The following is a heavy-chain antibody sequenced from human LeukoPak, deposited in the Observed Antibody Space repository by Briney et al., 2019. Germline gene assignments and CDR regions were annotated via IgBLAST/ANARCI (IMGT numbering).Heavy chain of an antibody. D-gene: IGHD6-13*01. J-gene: IGHJ6*02. CDR2: INHSGST. CDR1: GGSFSGYY. CDR3: VRVSRLRGGIAQTPNYGMDV. Sequence: SETLSLTCAVYGGSFSGYYWSWIRQPPGKGLEWIGEINHSGSTNYNPSLKSRVTISVDTSKNQFSLKLSSVTAADTAVYYCVRVSRLRGGIAQTPNYGMDVWGQGTTVTVSS. V-gene: IGHV4-34*01.